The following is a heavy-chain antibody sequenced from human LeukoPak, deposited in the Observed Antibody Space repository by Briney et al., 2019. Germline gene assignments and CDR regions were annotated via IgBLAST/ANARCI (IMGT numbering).Heavy chain of an antibody. CDR1: GFTFSSYG. CDR3: AKDLTTVTSQGDY. V-gene: IGHV3-30*02. D-gene: IGHD4-17*01. CDR2: IRYDGSNK. Sequence: PGGSLRLSCAASGFTFSSYGMHWVRQAPGKGLEWVAFIRYDGSNKYYADSVKGRFTISRDNSKNTLYLQMNSLRPEDTAIYYCAKDLTTVTSQGDYWGQGTLVTVSS. J-gene: IGHJ4*02.